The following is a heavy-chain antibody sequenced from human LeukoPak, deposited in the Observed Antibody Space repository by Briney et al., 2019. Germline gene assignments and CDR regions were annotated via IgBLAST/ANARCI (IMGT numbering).Heavy chain of an antibody. Sequence: PGGSLRLSCAASGFTFSSYCMNWVRQAPGKGLEWVSSISSSSSYIYYADSVKGRFTISRDNAKNSLYLQMNSLRAEDTAVYYCARRWVVPAAMDYWGQGTLVTVSS. CDR1: GFTFSSYC. CDR3: ARRWVVPAAMDY. CDR2: ISSSSSYI. J-gene: IGHJ4*02. D-gene: IGHD2-2*01. V-gene: IGHV3-21*01.